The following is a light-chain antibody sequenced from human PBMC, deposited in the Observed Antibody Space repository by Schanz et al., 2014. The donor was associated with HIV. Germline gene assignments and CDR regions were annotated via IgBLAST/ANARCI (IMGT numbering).Light chain of an antibody. CDR3: QYFGNSGGT. CDR2: GAS. V-gene: IGKV3-20*01. Sequence: EIVMTQSPATLSVSPGERATLSCRASQSIYENLAWYQQRPGQAPRLLIYGASSRATGIPDRFSGSGSGTYFTLTISRLEPEDFAVYYCQYFGNSGGTFGGGTKVEIK. CDR1: QSIYEN. J-gene: IGKJ4*01.